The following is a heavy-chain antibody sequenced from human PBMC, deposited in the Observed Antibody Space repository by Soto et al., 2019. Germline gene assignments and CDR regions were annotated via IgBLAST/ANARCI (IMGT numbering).Heavy chain of an antibody. CDR2: ISVSGHDT. CDR3: AKFQVEGYHNYFGMDV. V-gene: IGHV3-23*01. CDR1: PFTFSSYA. J-gene: IGHJ6*02. Sequence: GGTLRLSCSPSPFTFSSYAFSWGRQAPGKGLEWVSTISVSGHDTYYADSVKGRFTISRDNSRDTLYLEMNSLRAEDTALYYCAKFQVEGYHNYFGMDVWGQGTTVTVSS.